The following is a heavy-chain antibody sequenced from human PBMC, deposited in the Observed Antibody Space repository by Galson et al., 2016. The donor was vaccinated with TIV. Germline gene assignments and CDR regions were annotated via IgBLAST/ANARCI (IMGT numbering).Heavy chain of an antibody. CDR1: GYSINSGYY. V-gene: IGHV4-30-4*08. Sequence: TLSLTCGVSGYSINSGYYWGWIRQPPGKGLEWIGYVFYSGRTYYNPSLKSRVSISIDRSKNQFSLRLSSVTAADTAVYYCARVFLPYYSAMDVWGQGTAVTVSS. D-gene: IGHD3-3*01. CDR3: ARVFLPYYSAMDV. J-gene: IGHJ6*02. CDR2: VFYSGRT.